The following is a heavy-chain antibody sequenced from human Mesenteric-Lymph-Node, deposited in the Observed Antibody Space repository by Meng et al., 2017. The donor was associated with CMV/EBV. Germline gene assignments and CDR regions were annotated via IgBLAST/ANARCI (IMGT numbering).Heavy chain of an antibody. CDR2: ISDSGGST. CDR1: GFTFNSYA. CDR3: AKDLRFLEWLSYYGMDV. V-gene: IGHV3-23*01. Sequence: GESLKISCAASGFTFNSYAMSWVRQAPGEGLKWVSTISDSGGSTYYADSVKGRFTISRDNSKNTLYLQMNSLRAEDTAVYYCAKDLRFLEWLSYYGMDVWGQGTTVTVSS. D-gene: IGHD3-3*01. J-gene: IGHJ6*02.